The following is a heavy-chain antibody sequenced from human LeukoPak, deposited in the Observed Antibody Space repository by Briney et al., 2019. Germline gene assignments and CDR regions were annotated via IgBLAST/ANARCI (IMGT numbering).Heavy chain of an antibody. D-gene: IGHD6-13*01. Sequence: SETLSLTCTVSGGSISSSSYYWGWIRQPPGKGLEWIGSIYYSGSTYYNPSLKSRVTISVDTSKNQFSLKLSSVTAADTAVYYCARVRVAAAGHFDYWGQGTLVTVSS. CDR2: IYYSGST. CDR1: GGSISSSSYY. V-gene: IGHV4-39*07. CDR3: ARVRVAAAGHFDY. J-gene: IGHJ4*02.